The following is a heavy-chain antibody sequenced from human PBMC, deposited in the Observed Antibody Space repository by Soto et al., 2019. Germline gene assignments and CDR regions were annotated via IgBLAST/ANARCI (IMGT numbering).Heavy chain of an antibody. D-gene: IGHD3-22*01. Sequence: GGSLRLSCAASGFTFSSYGMHWVRQAPGKGLEWVAVIWYDGSNKYYADSVKGRFTISRDNSKNTLYLQMNSLRAEDTAVYYCAKSLNLYYYDSSGAIDYWGQGTLVTVSS. V-gene: IGHV3-33*06. CDR1: GFTFSSYG. CDR3: AKSLNLYYYDSSGAIDY. CDR2: IWYDGSNK. J-gene: IGHJ4*02.